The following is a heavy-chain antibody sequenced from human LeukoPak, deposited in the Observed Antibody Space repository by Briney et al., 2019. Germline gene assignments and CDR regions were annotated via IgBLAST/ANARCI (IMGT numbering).Heavy chain of an antibody. J-gene: IGHJ1*01. D-gene: IGHD2-15*01. CDR2: INHSGST. CDR3: ARGIYCSGGSCYSSSIQH. V-gene: IGHV4-34*01. CDR1: GGSFSGYY. Sequence: SETLSLTCAVYGGSFSGYYWSWIRQPPGKGLEWIGEINHSGSTNYNPSLKSRVTISVDTSKNQFSLKLSSVTAADTAVYYCARGIYCSGGSCYSSSIQHWGQGTLVTVSS.